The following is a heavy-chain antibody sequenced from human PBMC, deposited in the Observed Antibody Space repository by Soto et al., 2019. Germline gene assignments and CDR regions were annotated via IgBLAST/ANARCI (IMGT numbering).Heavy chain of an antibody. D-gene: IGHD3-10*01. V-gene: IGHV4-34*01. J-gene: IGHJ5*02. Sequence: SETLSLTCTVSGGSISSYYWSWIRQPPGKGLEWIGEINPSGSTNCNPSLKSRVTISVDTSKNQFSLKMTSMTAADTAIYYCARDQRDGYWFDPWGQGTLVTVSS. CDR1: GGSISSYY. CDR2: INPSGST. CDR3: ARDQRDGYWFDP.